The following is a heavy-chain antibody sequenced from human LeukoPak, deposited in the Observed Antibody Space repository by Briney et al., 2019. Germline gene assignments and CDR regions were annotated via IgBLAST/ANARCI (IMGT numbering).Heavy chain of an antibody. Sequence: GGSLRLSCAASGFTFSSYAMSWVRQAPGKGLEWVSAISGSGGSTYYADSVKGRFTISRDNSKNTLYLQMNSLRAEDTAVYYCAKIGAQTDGYYYDSSGYFTWGQGTLATVSS. V-gene: IGHV3-23*01. CDR2: ISGSGGST. CDR3: AKIGAQTDGYYYDSSGYFT. J-gene: IGHJ5*02. D-gene: IGHD3-22*01. CDR1: GFTFSSYA.